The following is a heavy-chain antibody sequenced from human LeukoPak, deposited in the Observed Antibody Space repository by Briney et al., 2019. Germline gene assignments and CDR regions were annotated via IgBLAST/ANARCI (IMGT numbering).Heavy chain of an antibody. CDR2: MNPNSGNT. CDR1: GYTFTSYD. CDR3: ARVPRSDIVVVPSYYYYYMDV. J-gene: IGHJ6*03. V-gene: IGHV1-8*01. D-gene: IGHD2-2*01. Sequence: ASVKVSCKASGYTFTSYDINWVRQATGQGLEWMGWMNPNSGNTGYAQKFQGRVTMTRNTSISTAYMELSSLRSEDTAVYYCARVPRSDIVVVPSYYYYYMDVWGKGTTVTVSS.